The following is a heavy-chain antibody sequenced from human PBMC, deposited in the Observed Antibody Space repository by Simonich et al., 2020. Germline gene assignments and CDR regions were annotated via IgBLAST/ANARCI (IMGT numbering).Heavy chain of an antibody. CDR1: GYTFTGYY. J-gene: IGHJ4*02. Sequence: QVQLVQSGAEVKKPGASVKVSCKASGYTFTGYYMHWVRQAPGQGLEWMGRINPNSGVTNYAQKFQGMVTMTRDTSISTAYMELSRLRSDDTAVYYCASGWDWGFSHMSDYWGQGTLVTVSS. D-gene: IGHD7-27*01. CDR2: INPNSGVT. CDR3: ASGWDWGFSHMSDY. V-gene: IGHV1-2*06.